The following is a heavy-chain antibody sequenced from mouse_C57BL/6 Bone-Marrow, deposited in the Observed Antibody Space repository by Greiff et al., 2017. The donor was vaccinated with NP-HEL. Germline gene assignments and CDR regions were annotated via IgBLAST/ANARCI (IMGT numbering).Heavy chain of an antibody. V-gene: IGHV1-26*01. CDR2: INPNNGGT. J-gene: IGHJ1*03. CDR1: GYTFTDYY. CDR3: ARKGLRRWYFDV. Sequence: EVQLQQSGPELVKPGASVKISCKASGYTFTDYYMNWVKQSHGKSLEWIGDINPNNGGTSYNQKFKGKATLTVDKSSSTAYMELCSLTSEDSAVYYCARKGLRRWYFDVWGTGTTVTVSS. D-gene: IGHD3-1*01.